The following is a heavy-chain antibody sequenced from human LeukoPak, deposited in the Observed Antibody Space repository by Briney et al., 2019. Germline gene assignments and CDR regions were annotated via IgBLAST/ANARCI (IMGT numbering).Heavy chain of an antibody. CDR3: ARDLRYSSGWYGGYYYYYGMDV. Sequence: PSETLSLTCTVSGGSISSYYWIWIRQPPGKGLEWIGYIYYSGSTNYNPSLKSRVTISVDTSKNQFSLKLSSVTAADTAVYYCARDLRYSSGWYGGYYYYYGMDVWGKGTTVTVFS. CDR2: IYYSGST. J-gene: IGHJ6*04. D-gene: IGHD6-19*01. CDR1: GGSISSYY. V-gene: IGHV4-59*01.